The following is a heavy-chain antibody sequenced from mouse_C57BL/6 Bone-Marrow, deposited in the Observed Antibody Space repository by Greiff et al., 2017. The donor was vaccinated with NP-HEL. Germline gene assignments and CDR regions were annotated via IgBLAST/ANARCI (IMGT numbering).Heavy chain of an antibody. Sequence: VQLQQPGAELVKPGASVKLSCKASGYTFTSYWMHWVKQRPGRGLEWIGRIDPNSGGTKYNEKFKSKATLTVDKPSSTAYMQLSCLTSEDSAVYYCAISGVYYGTSSWYFDVWGTGTTVTVSS. CDR2: IDPNSGGT. J-gene: IGHJ1*03. V-gene: IGHV1-72*01. CDR1: GYTFTSYW. CDR3: AISGVYYGTSSWYFDV. D-gene: IGHD1-1*01.